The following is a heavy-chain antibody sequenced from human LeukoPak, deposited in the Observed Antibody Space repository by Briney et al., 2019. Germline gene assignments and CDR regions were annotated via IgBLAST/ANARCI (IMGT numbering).Heavy chain of an antibody. CDR3: AKASDYGDYRWFDP. J-gene: IGHJ5*02. V-gene: IGHV3-30*02. CDR1: GFTFSGYS. CDR2: IRYDGSNK. D-gene: IGHD4-17*01. Sequence: GGSLRLSCAVSGFTFSGYSINWVRQAPGKGLEWVACIRYDGSNKYYADSVKGRFTISRDDSKNTLYLQMNSLRAEDTAVYYCAKASDYGDYRWFDPWGQGTLVTVSS.